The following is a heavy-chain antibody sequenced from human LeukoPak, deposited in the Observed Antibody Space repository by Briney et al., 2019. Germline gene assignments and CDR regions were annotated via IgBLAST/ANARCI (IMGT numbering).Heavy chain of an antibody. CDR1: GGSISTYY. V-gene: IGHV4-59*01. D-gene: IGHD6-6*01. CDR3: ARQQYSTSSCDS. Sequence: SETLSLTCSVSGGSISTYYWSWIRQPPGKGLEWIGNIYYSGSSYYNPSLKSRVTVSEDTAKNQFSLKLSSVTAADTAVYYCARQQYSTSSCDSWGQGTLVTVST. CDR2: IYYSGSS. J-gene: IGHJ4*02.